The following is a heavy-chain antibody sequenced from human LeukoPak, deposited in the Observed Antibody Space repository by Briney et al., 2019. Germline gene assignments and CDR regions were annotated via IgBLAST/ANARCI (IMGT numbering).Heavy chain of an antibody. J-gene: IGHJ6*03. Sequence: SETLSLTCTVSGGSTTNNSWSWIRQFPGRGLEWIGYIFSSGSTNYNPSLRTRVTISVDTSKNQFSLKLRSVTAADTAVYYCARADWAAGTYYYYYMDVWGKGTSVTVSS. V-gene: IGHV4-59*13. D-gene: IGHD6-19*01. CDR1: GGSTTNNS. CDR2: IFSSGST. CDR3: ARADWAAGTYYYYYMDV.